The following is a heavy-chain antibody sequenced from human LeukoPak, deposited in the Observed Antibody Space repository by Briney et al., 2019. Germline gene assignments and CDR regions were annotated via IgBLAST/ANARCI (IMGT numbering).Heavy chain of an antibody. CDR2: IYYSGST. D-gene: IGHD1-14*01. J-gene: IGHJ4*02. CDR3: ARLTEYGGY. V-gene: IGHV4-59*01. CDR1: GGSISSYY. Sequence: ASETLSLTCTVSGGSISSYYWSWIRQPPGKGLEWIGYIYYSGSTNYNPSLKSRVTISVDTSKNQFSLKRSSVTAADTAVYYCARLTEYGGYWGQGTLVTVSS.